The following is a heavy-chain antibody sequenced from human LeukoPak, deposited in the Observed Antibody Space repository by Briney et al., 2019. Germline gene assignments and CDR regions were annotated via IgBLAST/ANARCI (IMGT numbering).Heavy chain of an antibody. CDR2: ISSSSSYI. D-gene: IGHD5-12*01. CDR3: ARDIKVATMSGGFDY. CDR1: GFTFSSYS. V-gene: IGHV3-21*01. Sequence: KTGGSLRLSCAASGFTFSSYSMNWVRQAPGKGLEWVSSISSSSSYIYYADSVKGRFTISRDNAKNSLYLQMNSLRAEDTAVYYCARDIKVATMSGGFDYWGQGTLVTVSS. J-gene: IGHJ4*02.